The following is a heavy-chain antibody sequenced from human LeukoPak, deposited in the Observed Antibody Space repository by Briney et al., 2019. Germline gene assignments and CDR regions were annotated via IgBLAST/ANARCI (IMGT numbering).Heavy chain of an antibody. Sequence: SETLSLTCTVSGGSISSYYWSWIRQPAGKGLEWIGRIYTGGSTDYNPSLKSRVTISLDTSKNQFSLKLNSVTAADTAVYYCARKGDVWGKGTTVTVSS. V-gene: IGHV4-4*07. CDR3: ARKGDV. J-gene: IGHJ6*04. CDR1: GGSISSYY. CDR2: IYTGGST.